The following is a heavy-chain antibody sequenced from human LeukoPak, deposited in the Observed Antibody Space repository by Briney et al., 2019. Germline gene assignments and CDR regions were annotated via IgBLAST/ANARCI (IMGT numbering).Heavy chain of an antibody. D-gene: IGHD3-16*01. CDR3: VWGSYPRYYFDY. V-gene: IGHV4-61*02. J-gene: IGHJ4*02. CDR2: IYTSGST. CDR1: GGSISSGSYY. Sequence: NASETLSLTCTVSGGSISSGSYYWSWIRQPAGKGLEWIGRIYTSGSTNYNPSLKSRVTISVDTSKNQFSLKLSSVTAADTAVYYCVWGSYPRYYFDYWGQGTLVTVSS.